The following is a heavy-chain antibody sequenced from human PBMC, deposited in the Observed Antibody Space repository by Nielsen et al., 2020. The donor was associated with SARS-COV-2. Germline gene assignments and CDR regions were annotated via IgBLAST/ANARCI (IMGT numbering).Heavy chain of an antibody. J-gene: IGHJ6*02. CDR2: ISSSSSYT. Sequence: GESLKISCAASGFTFSDYYMSWIRQAPGKGLEWVSYISSSSSYTNYADSVKGRFTISRDNAKNSLYLQMNSLRAEDTAVYYCARERFGGGMDVWGQGTTVTVSS. D-gene: IGHD3-16*01. V-gene: IGHV3-11*06. CDR1: GFTFSDYY. CDR3: ARERFGGGMDV.